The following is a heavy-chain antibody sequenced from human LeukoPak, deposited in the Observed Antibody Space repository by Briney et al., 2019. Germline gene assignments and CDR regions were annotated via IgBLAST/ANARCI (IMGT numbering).Heavy chain of an antibody. CDR2: INPRGGST. CDR1: GYTFTSYY. Sequence: ASAKVSCKASGYTFTSYYMHWVRQAPGQGLEWMGVINPRGGSTSYAQKFQGRVTMTRDTSTSTVYMELSRLRSDDTAVYYCARGYCSSTSCSNYYYYMDVWGKGTTVTVSS. J-gene: IGHJ6*03. D-gene: IGHD2-2*01. V-gene: IGHV1-46*01. CDR3: ARGYCSSTSCSNYYYYMDV.